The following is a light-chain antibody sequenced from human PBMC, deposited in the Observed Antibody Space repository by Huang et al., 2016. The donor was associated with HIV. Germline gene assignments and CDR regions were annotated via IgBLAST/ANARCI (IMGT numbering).Light chain of an antibody. CDR3: QQRSTWPRSIT. Sequence: EIVLTQSPATLSLSPGERATVPCRASQNINDFLAWYQQTPGQPPRLLIYDASTRASGIPARFSGNGSGTHFTLMISSLEPEDFAIYYCQQRSTWPRSITFGQGTRLEI. CDR1: QNINDF. CDR2: DAS. V-gene: IGKV3-11*01. J-gene: IGKJ5*01.